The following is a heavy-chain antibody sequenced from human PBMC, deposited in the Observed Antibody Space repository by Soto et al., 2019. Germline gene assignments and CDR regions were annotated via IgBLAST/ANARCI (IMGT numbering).Heavy chain of an antibody. J-gene: IGHJ2*01. CDR3: ARRGDSNWYFDL. D-gene: IGHD2-21*02. V-gene: IGHV4-59*08. CDR1: GGSISPYY. Sequence: SETLSLTCTVSGGSISPYYWSWIRQPPGKGLEWIGYIYYSGSTNYNPSLKSRVTISVDTSKNQFSLKLSSVTAADTAVYYCARRGDSNWYFDLWGRGTLVTVSS. CDR2: IYYSGST.